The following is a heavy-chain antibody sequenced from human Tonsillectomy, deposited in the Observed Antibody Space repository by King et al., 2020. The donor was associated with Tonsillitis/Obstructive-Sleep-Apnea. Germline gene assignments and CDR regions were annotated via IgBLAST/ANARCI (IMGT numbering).Heavy chain of an antibody. CDR3: ATQGGDDAFDI. J-gene: IGHJ3*02. V-gene: IGHV5-51*01. Sequence: VQLVESGAEVKKPGESLKISCKGSRYSFTNYWIAWVRQMPGKGLEWMGIIYPGDSDTTYSPSFQGQVTISADKSINTVYLQWSSLKASDTAMYYCATQGGDDAFDIWGQGTMVTVSS. D-gene: IGHD3-16*01. CDR2: IYPGDSDT. CDR1: RYSFTNYW.